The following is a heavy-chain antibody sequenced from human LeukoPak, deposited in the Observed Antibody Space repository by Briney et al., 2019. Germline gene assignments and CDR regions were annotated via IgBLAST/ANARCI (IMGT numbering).Heavy chain of an antibody. CDR2: IWSDGTEK. CDR1: GFTYNPYG. Sequence: GGSLRLSCTASGFTYNPYGMHWVRQAPGKGLEWVAVIWSDGTEKYYADAVKGRFITSRDDSSNTLYLQMNSLRGEDTAVYYCARDAQRGFDYSNSLEYWGQGTLVTVSS. J-gene: IGHJ4*02. D-gene: IGHD4-11*01. V-gene: IGHV3-33*08. CDR3: ARDAQRGFDYSNSLEY.